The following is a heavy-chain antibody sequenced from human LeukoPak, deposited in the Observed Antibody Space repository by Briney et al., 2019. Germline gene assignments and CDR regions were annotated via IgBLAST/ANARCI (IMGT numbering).Heavy chain of an antibody. J-gene: IGHJ4*02. CDR3: SRDKASGPNYFDY. CDR2: ISAYNGAT. D-gene: IGHD2-8*02. CDR1: GYTFNNYG. V-gene: IGHV1-18*01. Sequence: ASVKVSCKASGYTFNNYGISWVRQAPGQGLEWMGWISAYNGATSYAQNVKGRVTLTTDTSTNTAYMELRSLRSDDSAVYYCSRDKASGPNYFDYWGQGTQVTVSS.